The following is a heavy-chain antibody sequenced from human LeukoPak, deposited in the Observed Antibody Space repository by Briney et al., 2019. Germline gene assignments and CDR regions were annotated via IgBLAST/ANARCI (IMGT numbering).Heavy chain of an antibody. D-gene: IGHD3-10*01. J-gene: IGHJ5*02. CDR2: IYHSGST. CDR3: ARVGGGYSWFDP. CDR1: NYSISTDYY. Sequence: SSETLSLTCSVSNYSISTDYYWGWIRQPPGKGLEWIGSIYHSGSTYYNPSLKSRVTISVDTSKNQFSLKLSSVTAADTAVYYCARVGGGYSWFDPWGQGTLVTVSS. V-gene: IGHV4-38-2*02.